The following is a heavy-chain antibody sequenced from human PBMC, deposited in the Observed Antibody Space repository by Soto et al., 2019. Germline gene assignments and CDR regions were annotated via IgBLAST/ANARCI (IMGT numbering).Heavy chain of an antibody. D-gene: IGHD1-26*01. CDR2: ISGSGGST. J-gene: IGHJ4*02. CDR3: TRRGTDRWDSGIGY. CDR1: GFTFSSYA. V-gene: IGHV3-23*01. Sequence: EVQLLESGGGLVQPGGSLRLSCAASGFTFSSYAMSWVRQAPGKGLEWVSAISGSGGSTYYADSVKGRFTISRDDSKNTTYLQMNSLKTEDTAVYYCTRRGTDRWDSGIGYWGQGTLVTVSS.